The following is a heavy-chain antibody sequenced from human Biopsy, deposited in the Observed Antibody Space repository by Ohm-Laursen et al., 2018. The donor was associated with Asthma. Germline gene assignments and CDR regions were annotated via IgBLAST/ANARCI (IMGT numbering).Heavy chain of an antibody. V-gene: IGHV4-34*01. Sequence: SDTLSLTCSMYGLSSSAYYWTWIRQTPGKGLEWIGESDHRGNTNTNATLKSRVTISKAKSANESSLKMKSATAADTAIYYCARGLEWSGLDIWGQGTTVPVSS. CDR1: GLSSSAYY. D-gene: IGHD3-3*01. CDR2: SDHRGNT. J-gene: IGHJ6*02. CDR3: ARGLEWSGLDI.